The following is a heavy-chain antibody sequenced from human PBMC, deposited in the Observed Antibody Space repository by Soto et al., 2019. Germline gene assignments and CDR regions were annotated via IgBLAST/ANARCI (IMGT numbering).Heavy chain of an antibody. Sequence: PRESLKISCKGSGYSFTSYWISWVRQMPGKGLEWMGRIDPSDSYTNYSPSFQGHVTISADKSISTAYLQWSSLKASDTAMYYCARPLNGRVWFDPWGQGTLVTVSS. CDR3: ARPLNGRVWFDP. CDR1: GYSFTSYW. J-gene: IGHJ5*02. CDR2: IDPSDSYT. V-gene: IGHV5-10-1*01. D-gene: IGHD2-15*01.